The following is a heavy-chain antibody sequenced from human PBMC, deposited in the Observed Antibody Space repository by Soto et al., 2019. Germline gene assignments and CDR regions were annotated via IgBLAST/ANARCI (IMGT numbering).Heavy chain of an antibody. CDR1: GFTFSSCW. V-gene: IGHV3-74*01. J-gene: IGHJ4*02. CDR2: INSDGSST. Sequence: GGSLRLSCAASGFTFSSCWMHWVRQAPGKGLVWVSRINSDGSSTSYADSVKGRFTISRDNAKNTLYLQMNSLRAEDTAVYYCAREDWNYLGAYWGQGTLVIVSS. D-gene: IGHD1-7*01. CDR3: AREDWNYLGAY.